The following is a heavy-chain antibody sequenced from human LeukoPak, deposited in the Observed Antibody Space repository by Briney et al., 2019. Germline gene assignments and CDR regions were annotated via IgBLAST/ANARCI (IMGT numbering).Heavy chain of an antibody. CDR3: ADGYIYGYGY. Sequence: PGGSLRLSCAASGFTVSSNYMAWVRQAPGKGLEWVSVIYSGGTTYYADSVKGRFTISRDNSKNTLYLQMNSQRADDTAVYYCADGYIYGYGYWGQGSLVTVSS. CDR1: GFTVSSNY. CDR2: IYSGGTT. D-gene: IGHD5-18*01. J-gene: IGHJ4*02. V-gene: IGHV3-66*01.